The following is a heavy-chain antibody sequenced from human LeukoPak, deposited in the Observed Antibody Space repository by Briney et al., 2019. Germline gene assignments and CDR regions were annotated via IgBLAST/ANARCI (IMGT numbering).Heavy chain of an antibody. CDR3: AKDTQADYYDSSGYTDY. D-gene: IGHD3-22*01. Sequence: GGPLRLSCAASGFTFDDYGMHWIRQAPGKGLEWVSGISWNSGRIGYADSVKGRFTISRDNAKNSLYLQMNSLRAEDMALYCCAKDTQADYYDSSGYTDYRGQGTLVTVSS. CDR2: ISWNSGRI. CDR1: GFTFDDYG. J-gene: IGHJ4*02. V-gene: IGHV3-9*03.